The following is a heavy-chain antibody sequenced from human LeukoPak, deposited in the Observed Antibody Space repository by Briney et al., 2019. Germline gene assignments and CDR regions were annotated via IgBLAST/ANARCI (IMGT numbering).Heavy chain of an antibody. CDR3: ARDPDLSGYSFFDY. J-gene: IGHJ4*02. CDR1: GFTLSSYW. V-gene: IGHV3-74*01. CDR2: INSDGSRT. Sequence: GGSLRLSCAASGFTLSSYWMHWVRQAPGKGLVWVSRINSDGSRTSYADSVKGRFTISRDNAKNTLYLQMNSLRAEDTAAYYCARDPDLSGYSFFDYWGQGTLATVSS. D-gene: IGHD3-22*01.